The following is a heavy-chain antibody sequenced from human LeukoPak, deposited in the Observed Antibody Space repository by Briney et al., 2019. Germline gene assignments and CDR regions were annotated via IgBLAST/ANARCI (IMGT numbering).Heavy chain of an antibody. V-gene: IGHV4-59*08. CDR1: GGSISSYY. D-gene: IGHD3-10*01. CDR3: ARHYCGSASSPMDF. J-gene: IGHJ6*02. Sequence: SETLSLTCTVSGGSISSYYWSWIRQPPGKGLEWIGYIYDSGSTNYNPSLKSRVTISLDTSKKQFSLKLTSVTATDTAVFYCARHYCGSASSPMDFWGQGTTVTVSS. CDR2: IYDSGST.